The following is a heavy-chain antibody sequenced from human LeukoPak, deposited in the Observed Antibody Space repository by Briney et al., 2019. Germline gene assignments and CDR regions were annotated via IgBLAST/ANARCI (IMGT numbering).Heavy chain of an antibody. J-gene: IGHJ3*02. Sequence: GGSLRLSCAASGFTFSSYAMHWVRQAPGKGLEWVAVISYDGSNKYYADSVKGRFTISRDNSKNTLYLQMNSLRAEDTAVYYCARFPRVTIFGVADAFDIWGQGTMVTVSS. CDR3: ARFPRVTIFGVADAFDI. D-gene: IGHD3-3*01. V-gene: IGHV3-30-3*01. CDR2: ISYDGSNK. CDR1: GFTFSSYA.